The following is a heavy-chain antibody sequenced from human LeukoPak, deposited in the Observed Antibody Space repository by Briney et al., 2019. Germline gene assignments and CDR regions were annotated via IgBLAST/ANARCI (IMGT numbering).Heavy chain of an antibody. D-gene: IGHD5-12*01. J-gene: IGHJ6*02. CDR1: GYTFTGYY. Sequence: ASVKVSCKASGYTFTGYYMHWVRQAPGQGLEWVGWINPNSGGTNYAQKFQGRVTMTRDTSTSTVYMELSSLRSEDTAVYYCARAITPKGYYYGMDVWGQGTTVTVSS. V-gene: IGHV1-2*02. CDR2: INPNSGGT. CDR3: ARAITPKGYYYGMDV.